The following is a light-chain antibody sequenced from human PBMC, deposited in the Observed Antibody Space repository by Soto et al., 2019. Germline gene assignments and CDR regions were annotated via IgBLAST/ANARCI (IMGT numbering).Light chain of an antibody. CDR3: HHRSDLPSET. J-gene: IGKJ1*01. Sequence: IGMKQSPATLSVYPGERATLSCRASQSVSSNLAWYQQKPGQAPRLLIYGASNRATGIPARFSGSGSGTDFTLTISSLEPEDFAVYYCHHRSDLPSETFGQRT. CDR2: GAS. CDR1: QSVSSN. V-gene: IGKV3-11*01.